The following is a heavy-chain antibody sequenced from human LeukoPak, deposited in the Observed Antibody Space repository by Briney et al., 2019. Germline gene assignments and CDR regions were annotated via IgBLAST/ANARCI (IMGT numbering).Heavy chain of an antibody. D-gene: IGHD3-10*01. CDR1: GYTFSGTGWY. Sequence: DSVKVSCKASGYTFSGTGWYLYWLRQAPGQGLECMGWIHPNSGDTAYAQKFEGRVAMTRDTPISTAYMELRRLRPDDTAVYFCARDGPAQMVDLDYWGQGTLVTVSS. CDR2: IHPNSGDT. V-gene: IGHV1-2*02. J-gene: IGHJ4*02. CDR3: ARDGPAQMVDLDY.